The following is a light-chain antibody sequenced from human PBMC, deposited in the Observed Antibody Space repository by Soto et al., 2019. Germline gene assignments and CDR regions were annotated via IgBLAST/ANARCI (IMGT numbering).Light chain of an antibody. Sequence: DIQMTQSPSSVSASVGDRVTITCRAIQVISRWLAWYQQKPGKAPNLLIYVASTLQTGVPSRFSVSGSGTDFSLTISSLQPDESATYFCQQANSFPRTFGGGTKVEIK. CDR3: QQANSFPRT. V-gene: IGKV1-12*01. CDR2: VAS. CDR1: QVISRW. J-gene: IGKJ4*01.